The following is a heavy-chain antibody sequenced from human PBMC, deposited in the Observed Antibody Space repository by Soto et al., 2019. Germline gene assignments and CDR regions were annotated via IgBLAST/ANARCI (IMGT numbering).Heavy chain of an antibody. CDR2: INPSGGST. J-gene: IGHJ3*02. CDR1: GYTFTSYY. CDR3: AREYSGRPDAFDS. V-gene: IGHV1-46*01. D-gene: IGHD1-26*01. Sequence: GASVKASCKASGYTFTSYYMHWVRQAPGQGLEWMGIINPSGGSTSYAQKFQGRVTMTRDTSTSTVYMELSSLRSEDTAVYYCAREYSGRPDAFDSWGQGTMVTVSS.